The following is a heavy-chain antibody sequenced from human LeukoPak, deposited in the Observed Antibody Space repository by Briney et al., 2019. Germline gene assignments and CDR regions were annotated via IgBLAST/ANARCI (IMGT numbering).Heavy chain of an antibody. CDR1: GFTVSANR. CDR2: IFGGDT. Sequence: VGSLRLSCAASGFTVSANRMNWVRQAPGKGLEWDSVIFGGDTSYADSVKGRFSISRDVSKNTLYLQMTSLRPEDTAVYFCAREGVEEVATLTFNWVATCYSHYLDVWGKGTTVTVSS. CDR3: AREGVEEVATLTFNWVATCYSHYLDV. V-gene: IGHV3-66*02. J-gene: IGHJ6*03. D-gene: IGHD5-24*01.